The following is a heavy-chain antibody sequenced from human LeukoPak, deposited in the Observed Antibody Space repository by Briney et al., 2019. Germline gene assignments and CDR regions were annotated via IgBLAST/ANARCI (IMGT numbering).Heavy chain of an antibody. CDR2: IYPGDSDT. CDR3: ARHESTMVRGVYYYYGMDV. J-gene: IGHJ6*02. CDR1: GYRFTSYW. Sequence: GESLKISCKGSGYRFTSYWIGWVRQMPGKGLEWMGIIYPGDSDTRYSPSFQGQVTISADKSISTAYLQWSSLKASDTAMYYCARHESTMVRGVYYYYGMDVWGQGTTVTVSS. D-gene: IGHD3-10*01. V-gene: IGHV5-51*01.